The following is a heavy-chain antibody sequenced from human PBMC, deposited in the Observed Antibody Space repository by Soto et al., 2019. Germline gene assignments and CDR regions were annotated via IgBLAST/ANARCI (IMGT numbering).Heavy chain of an antibody. Sequence: GGSLRLSCAASGFIFNTYTMSWVRQAPGKGLEWVSSISGNGITTFYADSVKGRFTVSRDNSDNTLYLQMSSLRDEDTAVYYCTHSWDFWAGNYPNRGLAYWGQGTLVTVSS. CDR3: THSWDFWAGNYPNRGLAY. CDR2: ISGNGITT. D-gene: IGHD3-3*01. J-gene: IGHJ4*02. V-gene: IGHV3-23*01. CDR1: GFIFNTYT.